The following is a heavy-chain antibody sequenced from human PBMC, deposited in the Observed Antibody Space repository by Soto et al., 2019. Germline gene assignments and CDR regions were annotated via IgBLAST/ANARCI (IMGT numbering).Heavy chain of an antibody. D-gene: IGHD6-19*01. Sequence: PGGSLRLPCEPSGFTFSTLAMGWVRQAQGKGLEWAPVIDYSGGTKYYTDSVKGRFIIPRDNSKKMLYLQMKSLRAEETAVYYCAKDATRTSGWYYFDYWGQGALVT. J-gene: IGHJ4*02. V-gene: IGHV3-23*01. CDR3: AKDATRTSGWYYFDY. CDR1: GFTFSTLA. CDR2: IDYSGGTK.